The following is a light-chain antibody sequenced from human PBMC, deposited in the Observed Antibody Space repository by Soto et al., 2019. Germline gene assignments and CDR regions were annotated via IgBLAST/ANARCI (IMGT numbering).Light chain of an antibody. CDR2: TNN. V-gene: IGLV1-44*01. CDR1: SSNIGNNS. J-gene: IGLJ2*01. CDR3: AAWDDSLSGHVV. Sequence: QSVLTQPPSASGTPGQRVTISCSGSSSNIGNNSVSWYQQLPGAAPKLLIYTNNQRPSGVPDRFSGSKSGTSASLAITGLQSDDEADYYCAAWDDSLSGHVVFGGGTKLTVL.